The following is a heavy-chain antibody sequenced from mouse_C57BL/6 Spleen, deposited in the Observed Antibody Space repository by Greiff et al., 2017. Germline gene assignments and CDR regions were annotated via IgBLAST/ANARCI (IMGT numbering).Heavy chain of an antibody. V-gene: IGHV1-61*01. Sequence: VQLQQPGAELVRPGSSVKLSCKASGYTFTSYWMDWVKQRPGQGLEWIGNIYPSDSETHYNQKFKDKATLTVDKSSSTAYMQLSSLTSEDSAVYYCAAGISYYYAMDYWGQGTSVTVSS. CDR1: GYTFTSYW. CDR3: AAGISYYYAMDY. J-gene: IGHJ4*01. D-gene: IGHD4-1*01. CDR2: IYPSDSET.